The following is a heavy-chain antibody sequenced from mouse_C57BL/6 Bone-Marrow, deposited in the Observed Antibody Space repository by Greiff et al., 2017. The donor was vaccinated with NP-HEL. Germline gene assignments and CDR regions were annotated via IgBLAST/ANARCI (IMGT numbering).Heavy chain of an antibody. CDR1: GFSFNTYA. D-gene: IGHD1-1*01. Sequence: EVKLMESGGGLVQPKGSLKLSCAASGFSFNTYAMNWVRQAPGKGLEWVARIRSKSNNYATYYADSVKDRFTISRDDSESMLYLQMNNLKTEDTAMYYCVRHEDYGSYYYAMDYWGQGTSVTVSS. V-gene: IGHV10-1*01. CDR3: VRHEDYGSYYYAMDY. J-gene: IGHJ4*01. CDR2: IRSKSNNYAT.